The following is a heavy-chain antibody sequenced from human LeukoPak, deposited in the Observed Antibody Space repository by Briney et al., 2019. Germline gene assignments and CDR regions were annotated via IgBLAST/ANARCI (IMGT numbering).Heavy chain of an antibody. CDR1: GFTFSSYA. D-gene: IGHD3-10*01. V-gene: IGHV3-23*01. Sequence: GGPVRLSCAASGFTFSSYAMIWLRQAPGKALDWVSAISGSGGSTHYADSVKGRFTISRDNSKNTLYLQMNSLRAEDTAVYYCAKDYYYGSGRGPAAFDIWGQGTMVTVSS. CDR3: AKDYYYGSGRGPAAFDI. J-gene: IGHJ3*02. CDR2: ISGSGGST.